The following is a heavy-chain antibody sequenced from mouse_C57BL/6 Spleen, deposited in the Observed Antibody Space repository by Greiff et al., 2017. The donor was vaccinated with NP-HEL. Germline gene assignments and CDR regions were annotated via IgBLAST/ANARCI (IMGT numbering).Heavy chain of an antibody. D-gene: IGHD2-5*01. CDR3: ARSREFYSNYERGAMDY. V-gene: IGHV1-39*01. J-gene: IGHJ4*01. CDR2: INPNYGTT. Sequence: VQLQQSGPELVKPGASVKISCKASGYSFTDYNMNWVKQSNGKSLEWIGVINPNYGTTSYNQKFKGKATLTVDQSSSTAYMQLNSLTSEDSAVYYCARSREFYSNYERGAMDYWGQGTSVTVSS. CDR1: GYSFTDYN.